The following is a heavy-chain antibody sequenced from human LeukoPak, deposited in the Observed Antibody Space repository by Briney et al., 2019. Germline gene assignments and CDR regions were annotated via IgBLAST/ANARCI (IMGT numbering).Heavy chain of an antibody. Sequence: SQTLSLTCAISGDSVSGSPAVWNWIRQSPSRGLEWLGRAYYRSKWYIDYAESVKGRITITPDTSKNQFSLHLNSVTPEDTAVYYYARGAVRGGTNFDYWGQGTLVTVSS. CDR1: GDSVSGSPAV. CDR2: AYYRSKWYI. D-gene: IGHD3-10*01. V-gene: IGHV6-1*01. CDR3: ARGAVRGGTNFDY. J-gene: IGHJ4*02.